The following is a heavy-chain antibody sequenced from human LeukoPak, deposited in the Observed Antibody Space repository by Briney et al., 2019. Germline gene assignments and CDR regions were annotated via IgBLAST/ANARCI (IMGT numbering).Heavy chain of an antibody. CDR2: IYYTGST. Sequence: AETLSLTCTVSGGSISNYYWNWIRQPPGKGLEWIGYIYYTGSTNYNPSLKSRVTMSVDTSKNQFSLNLRSVTPEDTAVYYCARNLIPEQLVLNFWGQGTLVTVSS. CDR3: ARNLIPEQLVLNF. J-gene: IGHJ4*02. V-gene: IGHV4-59*01. D-gene: IGHD6-13*01. CDR1: GGSISNYY.